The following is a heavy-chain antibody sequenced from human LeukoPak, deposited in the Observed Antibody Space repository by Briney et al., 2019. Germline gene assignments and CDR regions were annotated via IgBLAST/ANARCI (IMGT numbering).Heavy chain of an antibody. Sequence: GGSLRLSCAASGYTFSSYAMSWVRQAPGKGLDWASSISSRSSYIYYADSVKGRFTISRDNAKNSLYLQMNSLRAEDTAVYYCATSYSSSWYYFDYWGQGTLVTVSS. D-gene: IGHD6-13*01. CDR2: ISSRSSYI. CDR3: ATSYSSSWYYFDY. J-gene: IGHJ4*02. CDR1: GYTFSSYA. V-gene: IGHV3-21*01.